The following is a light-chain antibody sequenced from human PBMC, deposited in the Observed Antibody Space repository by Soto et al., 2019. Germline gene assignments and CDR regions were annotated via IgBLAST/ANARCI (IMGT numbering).Light chain of an antibody. CDR2: GAS. V-gene: IGKV3D-15*01. Sequence: EIVLTQSPGTLSLSPGEIATLSFSASQSVRSNFLAWYQQKPGQAPRLLIYGASNRATGIPDRFSGSGSGTEFTLTINSLQSEDSAVYYCQQHNQWPITFGQGTRLEIK. J-gene: IGKJ5*01. CDR3: QQHNQWPIT. CDR1: QSVRSN.